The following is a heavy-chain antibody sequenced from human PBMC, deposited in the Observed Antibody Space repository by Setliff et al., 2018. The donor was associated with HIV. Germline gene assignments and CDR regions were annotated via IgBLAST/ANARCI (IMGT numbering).Heavy chain of an antibody. Sequence: GESLKISCKGSEYSFTSHRIGWVRQMPGKGLEWMGIIHPVDSDARYSPSFQGQVTMSVDNSINTAYLQWGSLKASDTAFYYCARHRHTAAGTLDAFDLWGQGTMVTVS. D-gene: IGHD6-13*01. CDR2: IHPVDSDA. CDR3: ARHRHTAAGTLDAFDL. V-gene: IGHV5-51*01. CDR1: EYSFTSHR. J-gene: IGHJ3*01.